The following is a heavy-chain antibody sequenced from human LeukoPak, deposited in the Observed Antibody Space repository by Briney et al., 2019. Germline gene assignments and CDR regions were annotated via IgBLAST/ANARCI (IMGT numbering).Heavy chain of an antibody. Sequence: GRSLRLSCAASGFTFSSYGMHWVRQAPGKGLEWVAVISYDGSNRYYADSVKGRFTISRDNSKNTLYLKMNSLRAEDTAVYYCASTQWLVSPLDYWGQGTLVTVSS. CDR1: GFTFSSYG. CDR3: ASTQWLVSPLDY. CDR2: ISYDGSNR. D-gene: IGHD6-19*01. V-gene: IGHV3-30*03. J-gene: IGHJ4*02.